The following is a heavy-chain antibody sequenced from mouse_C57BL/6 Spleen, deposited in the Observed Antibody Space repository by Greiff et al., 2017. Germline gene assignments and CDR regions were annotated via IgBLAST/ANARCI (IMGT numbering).Heavy chain of an antibody. J-gene: IGHJ1*03. CDR2: INSDGGST. CDR3: ARQGPYGYDDGDWYFDV. V-gene: IGHV5-2*01. Sequence: EVQVVESGGGLVQPGESLKLSCESNEYEFPSHDMSWVRKTPEKRLELVAAINSDGGSTYYPDTMERRFIISRDNTKKTLYLQMSSLRSEDTALYYCARQGPYGYDDGDWYFDVWGTGTTVTVSS. CDR1: EYEFPSHD. D-gene: IGHD2-2*01.